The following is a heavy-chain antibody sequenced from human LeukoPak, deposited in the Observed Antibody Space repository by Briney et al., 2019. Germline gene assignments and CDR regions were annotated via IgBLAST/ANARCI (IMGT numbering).Heavy chain of an antibody. V-gene: IGHV3-23*01. Sequence: PGGSLRLSCATSGFTFNMYAMGWVRQAPGKGLQWVSSISGSGDTTYYADSVKGRFTISRDNSKNTLYLQMNSLGADDAAIYYCAKERLGNTKWFDPWGQGTLSPSPQ. J-gene: IGHJ5*02. D-gene: IGHD7-27*01. CDR1: GFTFNMYA. CDR2: ISGSGDTT. CDR3: AKERLGNTKWFDP.